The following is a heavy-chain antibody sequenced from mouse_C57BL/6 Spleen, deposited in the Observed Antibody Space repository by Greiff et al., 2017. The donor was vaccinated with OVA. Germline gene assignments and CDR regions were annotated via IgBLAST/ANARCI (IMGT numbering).Heavy chain of an antibody. V-gene: IGHV5-17*01. Sequence: DVKLVESGGGLVKPGGSLKLSCAASGFTFSDYGMHWVRQAPEKGLEWVAYISSGSSTIYYADTVKGRFTISRDNAKNTLFLQMTSLRSEDTAMYYCARMIKYYFDYWGQGTTLTVSS. CDR2: ISSGSSTI. D-gene: IGHD2-4*01. CDR1: GFTFSDYG. J-gene: IGHJ2*01. CDR3: ARMIKYYFDY.